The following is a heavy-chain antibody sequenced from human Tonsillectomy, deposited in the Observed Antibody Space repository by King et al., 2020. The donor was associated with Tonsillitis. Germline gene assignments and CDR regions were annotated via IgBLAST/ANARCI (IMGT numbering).Heavy chain of an antibody. CDR1: GYTFTSYG. J-gene: IGHJ4*02. Sequence: VQLVESGAEVKKPGASVKVSCKASGYTFTSYGISWVRQAPGQGLEWMGWISAYSGHTNYAQKLQGRVTMTTDTYTSTAYMELRSLRSDDTAVYYCARDTVSSGWCPFDYWGQGTLVTVSS. CDR3: ARDTVSSGWCPFDY. CDR2: ISAYSGHT. V-gene: IGHV1-18*01. D-gene: IGHD6-19*01.